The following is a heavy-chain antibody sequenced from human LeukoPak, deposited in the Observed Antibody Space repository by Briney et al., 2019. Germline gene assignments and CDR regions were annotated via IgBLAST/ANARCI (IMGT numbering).Heavy chain of an antibody. CDR1: GYSFTSYW. V-gene: IGHV5-51*01. CDR2: IFPDDSDT. Sequence: GESLKISCKGSGYSFTSYWIGWVRQMPGKGLEWMGIIFPDDSDTRYSPSFQGQATISADKSISTAYLQWSNLKASDTAMYYCATSESQTRFDYWGQGTLVTVSS. CDR3: ATSESQTRFDY. J-gene: IGHJ4*02. D-gene: IGHD1/OR15-1a*01.